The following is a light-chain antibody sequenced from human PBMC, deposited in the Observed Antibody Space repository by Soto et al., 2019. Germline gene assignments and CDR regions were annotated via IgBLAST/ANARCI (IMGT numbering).Light chain of an antibody. V-gene: IGLV2-14*04. CDR2: HVS. J-gene: IGLJ1*01. CDR3: SSYTTTSTYV. CDR1: SSDVGGYNY. Sequence: TSSDVGGYNYVSWYQQYPGKAPKLMIYHVSNRPSGVSDRFSGSKSGNSASLTISGLQAEDEADYYCSSYTTTSTYVFGTGTRSPS.